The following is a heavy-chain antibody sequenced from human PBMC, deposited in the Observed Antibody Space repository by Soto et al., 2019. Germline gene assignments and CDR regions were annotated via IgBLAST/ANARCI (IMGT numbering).Heavy chain of an antibody. Sequence: SETLSLTCAVYGGSFSGYYWSWIRQPPGRGLEWIGEINHSGSTNYNPSLKSRVTISVDTSKNQFSLKLSSVTAADTAVYYCAQYSSSWYEVYWGQGTLVTVSS. CDR2: INHSGST. CDR1: GGSFSGYY. CDR3: AQYSSSWYEVY. V-gene: IGHV4-34*01. D-gene: IGHD6-13*01. J-gene: IGHJ4*02.